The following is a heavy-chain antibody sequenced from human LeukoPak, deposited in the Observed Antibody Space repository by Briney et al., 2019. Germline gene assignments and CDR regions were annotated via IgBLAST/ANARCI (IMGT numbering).Heavy chain of an antibody. D-gene: IGHD1-26*01. V-gene: IGHV3-33*08. J-gene: IGHJ6*02. CDR3: AREGVGATHSREEYYYYYGMDV. Sequence: GRSLRLSCAASGFTFSSYGMHWVRQAPGKGLEWVAVIWYDGSNKYYADSVKGRFTISRDNSKNTLYLQMNSLRAEDTAVYYCAREGVGATHSREEYYYYYGMDVWDQGTTVTVSS. CDR1: GFTFSSYG. CDR2: IWYDGSNK.